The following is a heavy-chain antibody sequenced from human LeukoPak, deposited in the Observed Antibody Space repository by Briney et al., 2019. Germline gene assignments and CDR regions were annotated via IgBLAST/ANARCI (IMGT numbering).Heavy chain of an antibody. CDR1: GASISDYY. CDR3: ARLSETTVTPNWFDP. D-gene: IGHD4-11*01. Sequence: PSETLSLTCNVSGASISDYYWTWIRQPAGKGLEWIGSIYYSGSTYYNPSLKSRVTISVDTSKNQFSLKLSSVTAADTAVYYCARLSETTVTPNWFDPWGQGTLVTVSS. CDR2: IYYSGST. J-gene: IGHJ5*02. V-gene: IGHV4-59*05.